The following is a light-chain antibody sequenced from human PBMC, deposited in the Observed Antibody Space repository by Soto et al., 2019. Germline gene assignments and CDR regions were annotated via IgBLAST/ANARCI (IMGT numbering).Light chain of an antibody. V-gene: IGKV3-20*01. Sequence: EILLTQSPGTLSLSPGERATLSCRASQSVSNNFLAWYQQKPGQPPRLLIYGACWRATGIPDRFSGSGSGTDFTLTVSRLEPEDFAVYYCQQYSSSPRTFGQGTKVEVK. CDR3: QQYSSSPRT. CDR1: QSVSNNF. CDR2: GAC. J-gene: IGKJ1*01.